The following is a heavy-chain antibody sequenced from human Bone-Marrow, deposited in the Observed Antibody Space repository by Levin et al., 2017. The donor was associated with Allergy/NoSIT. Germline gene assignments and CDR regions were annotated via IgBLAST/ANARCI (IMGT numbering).Heavy chain of an antibody. D-gene: IGHD3-3*01. V-gene: IGHV3-7*03. J-gene: IGHJ4*02. CDR1: GFTFSYHW. Sequence: PGGSLRLSCAASGFTFSYHWMTWVRQAPGKGLEWVANINQDGSEEEYVDSVKGRFTVSRDNSRKTLYLQMNSLRAEDTAVYYCAKDRNIILTSFDSWGQGNLVTVSS. CDR3: AKDRNIILTSFDS. CDR2: INQDGSEE.